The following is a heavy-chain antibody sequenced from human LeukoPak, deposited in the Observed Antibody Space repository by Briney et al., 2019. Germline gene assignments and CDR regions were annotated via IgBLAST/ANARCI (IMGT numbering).Heavy chain of an antibody. V-gene: IGHV3-74*01. D-gene: IGHD4-17*01. CDR2: INSDGSST. Sequence: PGGSLRLSCAASGFTFSSYWMHWVRQAPGKGLACVSRINSDGSSTTYADSVKGRFTISTDNAKNTLYLQMNSLRAEDTAVYYCARGKDYGDLNYWGQGTLVTVSS. J-gene: IGHJ4*02. CDR1: GFTFSSYW. CDR3: ARGKDYGDLNY.